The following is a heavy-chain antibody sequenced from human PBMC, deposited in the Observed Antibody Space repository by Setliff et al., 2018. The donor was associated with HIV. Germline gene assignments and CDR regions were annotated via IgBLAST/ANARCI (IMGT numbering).Heavy chain of an antibody. CDR2: ISGSGG. J-gene: IGHJ2*01. V-gene: IGHV3-23*01. Sequence: LRLSCAASGFTFSTYPMSWVRQAPGKGLEWVSGISGSGGYAVSVKSRITINPDTSKNQFSLHLNSVTPEDTAVYFCVRGYTWGLGWYFDLWGRGTLVTVSS. CDR1: GFTFSTYP. CDR3: VRGYTWGLGWYFDL. D-gene: IGHD7-27*01.